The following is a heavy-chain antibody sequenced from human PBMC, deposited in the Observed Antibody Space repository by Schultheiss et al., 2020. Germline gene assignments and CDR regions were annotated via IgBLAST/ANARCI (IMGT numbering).Heavy chain of an antibody. CDR1: GFTFSDYY. J-gene: IGHJ4*02. V-gene: IGHV3-11*06. D-gene: IGHD6-13*01. CDR2: ISSSSSYT. CDR3: ARAGAACLDPSDY. Sequence: GGSLRLSCAASGFTFSDYYMSWIRQAPGKGLEWVSYISSSSSYTNYADSVKGRFTISRDNAKNSLYLQMNSLRAEDTAVYYCARAGAACLDPSDYWGQGTLVTVSS.